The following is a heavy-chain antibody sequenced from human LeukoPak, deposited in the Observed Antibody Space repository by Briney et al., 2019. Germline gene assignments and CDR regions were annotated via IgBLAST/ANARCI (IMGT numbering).Heavy chain of an antibody. CDR2: IYTSGST. Sequence: SETLSLTCTVSGDSISNYYWSWIRQPAGKGLEWIGRIYTSGSTNYNPSLKSRVTMSVDTSKNQFSLKLSSVTAADTAVYYCARGGYTGKRENWGQGTLVTVSS. CDR1: GDSISNYY. CDR3: ARGGYTGKREN. V-gene: IGHV4-4*07. J-gene: IGHJ4*02. D-gene: IGHD1-1*01.